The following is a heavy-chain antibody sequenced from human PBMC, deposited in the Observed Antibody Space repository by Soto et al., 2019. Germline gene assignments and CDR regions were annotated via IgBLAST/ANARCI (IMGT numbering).Heavy chain of an antibody. D-gene: IGHD2-2*01. Sequence: SETLSLTCTVSGGSISSGGYYWSWIRQHPGKGLEWIGYIYYSGSTYYNPSLKSRVTISVDTSKNQFSLKLSSVTAADTAVYYCARSLGFCISTSCYPDAFDIWGQGTMVTVSS. V-gene: IGHV4-31*03. J-gene: IGHJ3*02. CDR1: GGSISSGGYY. CDR3: ARSLGFCISTSCYPDAFDI. CDR2: IYYSGST.